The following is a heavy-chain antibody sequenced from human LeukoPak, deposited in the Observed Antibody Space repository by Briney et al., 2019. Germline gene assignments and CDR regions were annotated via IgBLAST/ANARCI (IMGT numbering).Heavy chain of an antibody. CDR3: ARPFGSGMAHYSMDV. Sequence: SETLSLTCTVSGGSISGSTYFWGWVRQPPGKGLEWIGSIYYSGSTYYNPSLKSRLTFSVDTSKNQFSLNLSSVTAADTAVYYCARPFGSGMAHYSMDVWGKGTTVTVSS. V-gene: IGHV4-39*01. J-gene: IGHJ6*03. CDR2: IYYSGST. CDR1: GGSISGSTYF. D-gene: IGHD3-10*01.